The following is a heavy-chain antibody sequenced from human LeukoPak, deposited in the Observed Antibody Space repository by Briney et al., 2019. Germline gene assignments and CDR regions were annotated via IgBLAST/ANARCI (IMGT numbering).Heavy chain of an antibody. CDR3: ARGLRFLEN. V-gene: IGHV4-61*02. D-gene: IGHD3-3*01. CDR2: IYTSGST. Sequence: SQTLSLTCTVSGGSISSGSYYWSWIRQPAGKGLEWIGRIYTSGSTNYNPSLKSRVTISVDTSKNQFSLKLSSVTAADTAVYYCARGLRFLENWGRGTLVTVSS. CDR1: GGSISSGSYY. J-gene: IGHJ4*02.